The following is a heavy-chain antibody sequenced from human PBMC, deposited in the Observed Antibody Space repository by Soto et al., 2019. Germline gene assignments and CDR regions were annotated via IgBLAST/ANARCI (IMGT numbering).Heavy chain of an antibody. V-gene: IGHV4-59*01. D-gene: IGHD6-13*01. J-gene: IGHJ6*02. CDR2: IYYSGST. CDR3: ARVSGYSSSWYYGMDV. CDR1: GGSISSYY. Sequence: PSETLSLTCTFSGGSISSYYWSWIRQPPGKGLEWIGYIYYSGSTNYNPSLKSRVTISVDTSKNQFSLKLSSVTAADTAVYYCARVSGYSSSWYYGMDVWGQGTTVTVSS.